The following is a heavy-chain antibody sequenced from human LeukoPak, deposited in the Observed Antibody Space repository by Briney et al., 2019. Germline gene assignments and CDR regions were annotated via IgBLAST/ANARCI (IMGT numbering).Heavy chain of an antibody. CDR3: ARVKAINWNDVRASDI. CDR1: GFTFSSYT. Sequence: GGSLRLSCAASGFTFSSYTMHWVRQAPGKGLEWVAVTSYDGTNKHYADSVKGRFAISRDNSKDTLYLQMNTLRAEDTAVYFCARVKAINWNDVRASDIWGQGTMVTVSS. J-gene: IGHJ3*02. V-gene: IGHV3-30*09. CDR2: TSYDGTNK. D-gene: IGHD1-20*01.